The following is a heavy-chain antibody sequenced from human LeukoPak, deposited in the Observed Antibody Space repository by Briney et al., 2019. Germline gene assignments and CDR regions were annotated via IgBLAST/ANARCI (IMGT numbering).Heavy chain of an antibody. D-gene: IGHD3-10*01. V-gene: IGHV4-39*01. CDR1: GGSISSSSYY. Sequence: SETVSLICTVSGGSISSSSYYWGWIRQPPGKGLEWIGSIYYSGSTYYNPSLKSRVTISVDTSKNQFSLKLSSVTAADTAVYYCAVTYYYGSGSYSYSFDYWGQGTLVTVSS. CDR3: AVTYYYGSGSYSYSFDY. J-gene: IGHJ4*02. CDR2: IYYSGST.